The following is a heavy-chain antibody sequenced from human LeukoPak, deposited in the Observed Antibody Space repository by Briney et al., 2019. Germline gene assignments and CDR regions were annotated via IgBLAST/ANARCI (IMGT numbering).Heavy chain of an antibody. J-gene: IGHJ4*02. CDR3: ARDRGYYDSSGYHDY. CDR1: GYTFTGYY. Sequence: ASVKVSCKASGYTFTGYYMHWVRQAPGQGLEWMGWINPNSGGTNYAQKFQGRVTMTRDTSISTAYMELSRLRSDDTAVYYCARDRGYYDSSGYHDYWGQGTLVTASS. D-gene: IGHD3-22*01. V-gene: IGHV1-2*02. CDR2: INPNSGGT.